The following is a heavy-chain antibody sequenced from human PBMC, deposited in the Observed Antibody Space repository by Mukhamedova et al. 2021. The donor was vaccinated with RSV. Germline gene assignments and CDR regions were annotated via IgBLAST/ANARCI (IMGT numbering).Heavy chain of an antibody. V-gene: IGHV5-51*01. CDR3: ARQPGATPHFDF. Sequence: EYMGIIYPGDSETKYSPSFRGRVTISADKSISTAYLQWNTLKASDTAMYYCARQPGATPHFDFWGQGTLVTVSS. CDR2: IYPGDSET. D-gene: IGHD1-1*01. J-gene: IGHJ4*02.